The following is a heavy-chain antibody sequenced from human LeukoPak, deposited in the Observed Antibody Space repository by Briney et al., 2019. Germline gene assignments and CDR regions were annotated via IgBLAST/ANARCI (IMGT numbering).Heavy chain of an antibody. D-gene: IGHD4-11*01. CDR3: AKDARRGFDYSNSLEN. V-gene: IGHV3-33*06. J-gene: IGHJ4*02. CDR1: HFTFSHYG. CDR2: IWNDASNQ. Sequence: GGSLTLSCVASHFTFSHYGMHWVRQAPGKGLEWVSVIWNDASNQYYADSVKGRFTISRDNSQNTVYLQMNSLRAEDTAVYYCAKDARRGFDYSNSLENWGQGTLVIVSS.